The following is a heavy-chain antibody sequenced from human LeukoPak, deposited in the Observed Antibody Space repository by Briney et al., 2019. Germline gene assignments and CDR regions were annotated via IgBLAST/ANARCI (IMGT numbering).Heavy chain of an antibody. CDR1: RYTFTGYY. D-gene: IGHD1-26*01. J-gene: IGHJ4*02. Sequence: ASLKVSCKPSRYTFTGYYMHWVRQAPGERLWCMGWINPNSGGTKYAQKFQGRVTMTRDTSISTAYMELSRLRSDDTAVYYCARPVGSGSYFDYFDYWGQGTLVTVSS. V-gene: IGHV1-2*02. CDR3: ARPVGSGSYFDYFDY. CDR2: INPNSGGT.